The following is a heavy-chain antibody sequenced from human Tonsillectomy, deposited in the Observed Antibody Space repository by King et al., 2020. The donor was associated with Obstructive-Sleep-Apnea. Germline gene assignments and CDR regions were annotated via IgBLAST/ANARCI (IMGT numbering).Heavy chain of an antibody. D-gene: IGHD6-25*01. CDR3: AKDRHLFAATAGYFDL. Sequence: VQLVESGGGVVQPGGSLRLSCAASGFTFSSYGMHWVRQAPGKGLEWAAFIRYDGSNKYYADSVKGRFTISRDNSKNTLYLQMNSLRTEDTALYYCAKDRHLFAATAGYFDLCSRGTLVTVSS. V-gene: IGHV3-30*02. CDR1: GFTFSSYG. J-gene: IGHJ2*01. CDR2: IRYDGSNK.